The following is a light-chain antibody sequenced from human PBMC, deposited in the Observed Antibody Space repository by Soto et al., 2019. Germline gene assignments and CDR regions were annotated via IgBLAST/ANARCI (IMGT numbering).Light chain of an antibody. CDR1: QSLVHSDGKIY. CDR2: KVS. CDR3: LQGPHWPSYS. Sequence: DVVMTQSPLSLPVTLGQPASISCRSSQSLVHSDGKIYLHWFQQRPGQSPRRLIYKVSNRDSGVPDRFSGSGSGTDFTLKISRVEAEDVGVYYCLQGPHWPSYSVGQGTKLEIK. J-gene: IGKJ2*03. V-gene: IGKV2-30*02.